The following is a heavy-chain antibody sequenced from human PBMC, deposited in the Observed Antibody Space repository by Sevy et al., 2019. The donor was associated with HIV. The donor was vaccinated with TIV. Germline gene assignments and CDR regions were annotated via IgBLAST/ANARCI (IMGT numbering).Heavy chain of an antibody. Sequence: GGSLRLSCAASGFTFSTYSMNWVRQAPGKGLEWVSYISRSSRTMYYADSVEGRFTISRDNAKNSLYLQMNSLRAEDTAVYYCARAYSGGRPQGGWTDYWGQGTLVTVSS. J-gene: IGHJ4*02. CDR2: ISRSSRTM. V-gene: IGHV3-48*01. CDR1: GFTFSTYS. CDR3: ARAYSGGRPQGGWTDY. D-gene: IGHD6-19*01.